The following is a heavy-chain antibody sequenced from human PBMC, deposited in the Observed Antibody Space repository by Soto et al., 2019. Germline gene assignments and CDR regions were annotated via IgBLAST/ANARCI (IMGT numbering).Heavy chain of an antibody. CDR2: ISAYNGNT. Sequence: GASVKVSCKASGYTFTSYGISWVRQAPGQGLEWMGWISAYNGNTNYAQKLQGRVTMTTDTSTSTAYMELRSLRFDDTAVYYCARDVDFWSGYRNWFDPWGQGTLVTVSS. V-gene: IGHV1-18*01. CDR3: ARDVDFWSGYRNWFDP. CDR1: GYTFTSYG. D-gene: IGHD3-3*01. J-gene: IGHJ5*02.